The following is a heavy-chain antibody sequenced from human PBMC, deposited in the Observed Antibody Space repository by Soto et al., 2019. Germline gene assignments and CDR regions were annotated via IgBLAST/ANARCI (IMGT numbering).Heavy chain of an antibody. D-gene: IGHD3-3*01. CDR2: IYYSGST. J-gene: IGHJ4*02. Sequence: SETLSLTCTVSGGSISSSSYYWGWIRQPPGKGLEWIGSIYYSGSTYYNPSLKSRVTISVDTSKNQFSLKLSSVTAADTAVYYCARQAARGFWSGYYRNMEFDYWGQGTLVTVSS. CDR3: ARQAARGFWSGYYRNMEFDY. CDR1: GGSISSSSYY. V-gene: IGHV4-39*01.